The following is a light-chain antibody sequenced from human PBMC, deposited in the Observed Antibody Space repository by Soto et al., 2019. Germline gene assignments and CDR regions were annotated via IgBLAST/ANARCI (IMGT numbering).Light chain of an antibody. CDR2: DAS. Sequence: DIQMTQSPSSLSGSVGDRVTITCRASQTISSWLAWYQQKPGKAPKLLIYDASNLETGVPSRFSGSGSGTDFTFTISSLQPEDIATYYCQQYDNLPVFGGGTKVEI. CDR1: QTISSW. J-gene: IGKJ4*01. V-gene: IGKV1-33*01. CDR3: QQYDNLPV.